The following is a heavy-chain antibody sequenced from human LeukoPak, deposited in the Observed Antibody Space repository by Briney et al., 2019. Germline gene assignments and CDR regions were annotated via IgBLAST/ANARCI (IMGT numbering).Heavy chain of an antibody. CDR3: ARQVDYSNYGFDY. D-gene: IGHD4-11*01. Sequence: GGSLRLSCAASGFTFSSYCMSWVRQAPGKGLEWVANINQDGSEKYYVDSVKGRSTISRDNAKNSLYLQMNRLRAEDTAVYYCARQVDYSNYGFDYWGQGTLVTVSS. CDR1: GFTFSSYC. V-gene: IGHV3-7*01. J-gene: IGHJ4*02. CDR2: INQDGSEK.